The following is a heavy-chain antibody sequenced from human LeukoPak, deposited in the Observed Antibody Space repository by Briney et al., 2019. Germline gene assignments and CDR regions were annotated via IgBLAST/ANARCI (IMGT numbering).Heavy chain of an antibody. Sequence: GGSLRLSCAASGFTFSDYYMSWIRQAPGKGLEWVSYISSSGSTIYYADSVKGRFTISRDNAKNSLYLQMNSLRAEDTAVYYCARESYYDSSGYYSLDYWGQGTLVTVSS. D-gene: IGHD3-22*01. V-gene: IGHV3-11*01. CDR2: ISSSGSTI. J-gene: IGHJ4*02. CDR3: ARESYYDSSGYYSLDY. CDR1: GFTFSDYY.